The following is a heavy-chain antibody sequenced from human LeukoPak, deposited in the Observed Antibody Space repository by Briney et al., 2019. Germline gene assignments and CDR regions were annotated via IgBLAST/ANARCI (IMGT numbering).Heavy chain of an antibody. J-gene: IGHJ4*02. CDR3: ARDDGEMATRTFDY. CDR2: INPNSGGT. CDR1: GYTFTGYY. Sequence: ASVKVSCKASGYTFTGYYMHWVRQAPGQGLEWMGWINPNSGGTNYAQKFQGRVTMTRDTPISTAYMELSRLRSDDTAVYYCARDDGEMATRTFDYWGQGTLVTVSS. D-gene: IGHD5-24*01. V-gene: IGHV1-2*02.